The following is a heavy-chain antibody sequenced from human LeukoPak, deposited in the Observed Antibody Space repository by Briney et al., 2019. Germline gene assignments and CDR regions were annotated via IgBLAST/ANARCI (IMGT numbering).Heavy chain of an antibody. J-gene: IGHJ4*02. CDR1: GFTFRSYE. CDR3: ARDYCSGGSCYSDY. Sequence: GGSLRLSCAASGFTFRSYEMNWVRQAPGKGLERVSYISSSGSTIYYADSVKGRFTISRGNAKNSLYLQMNSLRAEDTAVYYCARDYCSGGSCYSDYWGQGTLVTVSS. V-gene: IGHV3-48*03. CDR2: ISSSGSTI. D-gene: IGHD2-15*01.